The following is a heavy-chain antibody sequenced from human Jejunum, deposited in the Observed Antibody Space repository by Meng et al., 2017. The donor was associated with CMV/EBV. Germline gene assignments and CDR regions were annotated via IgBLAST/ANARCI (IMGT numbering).Heavy chain of an antibody. V-gene: IGHV1-18*01. Sequence: VQLVQAGAEVKKPGASVKVSCKASGHSFTSYAISWVRQAPGQGLEWMGWISAYDGNTNYAQKLQGRVTMTTDTSTSTAYMELRSLRSDDTAVYYCARARLGGYCSSTSCADNWFDPWGQGTLVTVSS. D-gene: IGHD2-2*01. J-gene: IGHJ5*02. CDR2: ISAYDGNT. CDR3: ARARLGGYCSSTSCADNWFDP. CDR1: GHSFTSYA.